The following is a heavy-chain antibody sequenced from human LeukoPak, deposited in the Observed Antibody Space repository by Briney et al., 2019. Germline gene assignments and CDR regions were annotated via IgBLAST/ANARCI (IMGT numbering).Heavy chain of an antibody. CDR2: ISGSGGST. Sequence: PGGSLRLSCTASGFTFSSYAMSWVRQAPGKGLEWVSAISGSGGSTYYADSVKGRFTISRDNSKNTLYLQMNSLRAEDTAVYYCAKSTIFGVVIISFDYWGQGTLVTVSS. V-gene: IGHV3-23*01. CDR1: GFTFSSYA. CDR3: AKSTIFGVVIISFDY. D-gene: IGHD3-3*01. J-gene: IGHJ4*02.